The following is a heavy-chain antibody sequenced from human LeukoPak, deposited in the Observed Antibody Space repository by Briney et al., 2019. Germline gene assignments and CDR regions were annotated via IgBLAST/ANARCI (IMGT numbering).Heavy chain of an antibody. CDR3: TRPSFDSSVSGVVY. J-gene: IGHJ4*02. V-gene: IGHV3-73*01. CDR2: IRSKANNYAT. Sequence: PGGSLKLSCATSGFTFSGSAIHWVRQASGKGLEWVGRIRSKANNYATTDVASVRGRFTISRDDSKSTAYLQMNSLKTEDTAVYYCTRPSFDSSVSGVVYWGQGTLVTVSS. D-gene: IGHD3-22*01. CDR1: GFTFSGSA.